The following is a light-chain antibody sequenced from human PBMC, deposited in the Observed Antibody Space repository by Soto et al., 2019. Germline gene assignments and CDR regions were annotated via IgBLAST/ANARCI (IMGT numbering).Light chain of an antibody. V-gene: IGLV2-23*01. J-gene: IGLJ3*02. Sequence: QSALTQPASVSGSPGQSITISCTGTSSDVGGYNRVSWYQHHPGKAPKLMIYEGTKRPSGVSNRFSASKSGNTASLTISGLQTEDAADYYCYSYTSHSTWVFGGGTKLTVL. CDR1: SSDVGGYNR. CDR3: YSYTSHSTWV. CDR2: EGT.